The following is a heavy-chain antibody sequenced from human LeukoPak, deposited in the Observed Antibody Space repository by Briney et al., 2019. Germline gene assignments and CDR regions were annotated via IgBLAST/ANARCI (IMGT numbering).Heavy chain of an antibody. CDR2: IIPIFGTA. V-gene: IGHV1-69*05. Sequence: GSSVQVSYKASGGTLSSYAISRVRQAPGQGLEWMGGIIPIFGTANYAQKFQGRVTITTDESTSTAYMELSSLRSEDTAVYYCTRDQSFGGSYTGGFAEYFQHCGQGNLVTVPS. D-gene: IGHD1-26*01. CDR3: TRDQSFGGSYTGGFAEYFQH. J-gene: IGHJ1*01. CDR1: GGTLSSYA.